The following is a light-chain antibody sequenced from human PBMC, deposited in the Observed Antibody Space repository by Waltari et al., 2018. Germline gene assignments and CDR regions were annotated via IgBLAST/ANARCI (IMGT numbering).Light chain of an antibody. CDR1: SSDVGGYNY. V-gene: IGLV2-14*03. J-gene: IGLJ2*01. Sequence: QSALTQPASVSGSPGQSVTISCTGTSSDVGGYNYVSWYQQHPGKAPKPMIFDVSYRPSWLSDRFPGSKSDNTASLTISGLQAEDEADYYCSSYIGSSTLELFGGGTSLTVL. CDR3: SSYIGSSTLEL. CDR2: DVS.